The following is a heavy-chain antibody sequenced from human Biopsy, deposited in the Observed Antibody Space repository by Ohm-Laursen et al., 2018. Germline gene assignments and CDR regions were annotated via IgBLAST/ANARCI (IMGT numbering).Heavy chain of an antibody. V-gene: IGHV1-2*02. CDR2: INPATGET. CDR3: ANPSGGVSTIGFDP. Sequence: SAKVSCKASGYTFNAYYIHWMRQAPGQGLEWMGWINPATGETRYAQRFQGRVTMTRDTSVTTAYMQLSSLTSDDTALYYCANPSGGVSTIGFDPWGQGTQVIVSS. D-gene: IGHD3-16*01. J-gene: IGHJ5*02. CDR1: GYTFNAYY.